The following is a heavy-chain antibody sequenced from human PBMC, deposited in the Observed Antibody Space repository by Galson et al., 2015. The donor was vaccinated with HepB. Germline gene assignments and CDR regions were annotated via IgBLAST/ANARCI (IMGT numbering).Heavy chain of an antibody. V-gene: IGHV3-7*01. D-gene: IGHD2-8*02. CDR3: ARVWSYLDY. CDR1: GFSGRGNW. J-gene: IGHJ4*02. CDR2: INLDGNEK. Sequence: PLSIAGAVSGFSGRGNWMTRVRQAQRKGLEWVGNINLDGNEKHYVESVQGRLTISRDNAKNSLYLEINILRVEDTAVYYCARVWSYLDYWGQGALVTVSS.